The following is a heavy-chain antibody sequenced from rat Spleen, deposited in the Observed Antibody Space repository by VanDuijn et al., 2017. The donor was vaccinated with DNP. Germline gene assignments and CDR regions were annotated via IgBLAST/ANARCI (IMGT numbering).Heavy chain of an antibody. D-gene: IGHD3-6*01. J-gene: IGHJ4*01. CDR3: VSFNWPVP. CDR2: ISHDGGGT. CDR1: GFTFSDYW. V-gene: IGHV5-31*01. Sequence: EVQLVESGGGLVQPGRSLKLSCVASGFTFSDYWMTWIRQVPGKGLEWIASISHDGGGTFYGDSVKGRFTISRENAKTTLYLQMNSLRSEDTATYYCVSFNWPVPWGQGTSVTVSS.